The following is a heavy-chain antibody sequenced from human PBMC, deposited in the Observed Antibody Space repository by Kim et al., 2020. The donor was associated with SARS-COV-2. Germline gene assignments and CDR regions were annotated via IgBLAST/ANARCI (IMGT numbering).Heavy chain of an antibody. Sequence: YADSVKGRFTISRDNSKNTLYLQMSSLRAEDTAVYYCVKSYDFWSGYYDYWGQGTLVTVSS. J-gene: IGHJ4*02. CDR3: VKSYDFWSGYYDY. V-gene: IGHV3-64D*06. D-gene: IGHD3-3*01.